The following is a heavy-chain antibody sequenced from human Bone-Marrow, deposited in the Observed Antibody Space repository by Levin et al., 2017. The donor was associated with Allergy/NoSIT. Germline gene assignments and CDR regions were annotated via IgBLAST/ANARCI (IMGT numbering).Heavy chain of an antibody. D-gene: IGHD3-3*01. CDR3: ARGKTDDFWSGYYDGRKGYYYYGMDV. J-gene: IGHJ6*02. CDR2: IIPIFGTA. Sequence: GASVKVSCKASGGTFSSYAISWVRQAPGQGLEWMGGIIPIFGTANYAQKFQGRVTITADESTSTAYMELSSLRSEDTAVYYCARGKTDDFWSGYYDGRKGYYYYGMDVWGQGTTVTVSS. V-gene: IGHV1-69*13. CDR1: GGTFSSYA.